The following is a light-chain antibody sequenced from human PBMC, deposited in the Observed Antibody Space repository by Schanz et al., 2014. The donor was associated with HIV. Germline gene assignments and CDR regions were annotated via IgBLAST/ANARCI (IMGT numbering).Light chain of an antibody. Sequence: DIQMTQSPSSLSASVGDRVTITCRASQSVDGYLNWYQQKPGKAPNLLIYAASSLQSGVPSRFSGSGSGTDFTLTISNLQPEDFATYYCQQSYSTPYTFGQGTRLEIK. CDR2: AAS. V-gene: IGKV1-39*01. CDR1: QSVDGY. J-gene: IGKJ2*01. CDR3: QQSYSTPYT.